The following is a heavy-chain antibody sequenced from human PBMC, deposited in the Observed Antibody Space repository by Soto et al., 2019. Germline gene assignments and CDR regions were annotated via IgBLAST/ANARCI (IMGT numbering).Heavy chain of an antibody. CDR3: ERAMIVVDNRGSHFDY. D-gene: IGHD3-22*01. J-gene: IGHJ4*02. V-gene: IGHV1-46*01. CDR2: INPSSGGT. Sequence: ASVKVSCKASGYIFTSNYIHWVRQAPGQGLEWMGIINPSSGGTSYAQKFQGRLTMTRDTSTSTVYMELSSLRSEDTALDYCERAMIVVDNRGSHFDYWGQGTLVTVSS. CDR1: GYIFTSNY.